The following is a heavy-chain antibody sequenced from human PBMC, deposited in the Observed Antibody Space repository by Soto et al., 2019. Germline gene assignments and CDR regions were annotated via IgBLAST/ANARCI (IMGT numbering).Heavy chain of an antibody. V-gene: IGHV3-23*01. J-gene: IGHJ4*02. CDR3: AKDSPQYYYDSSGYYPGY. CDR1: GFTFSSYA. CDR2: VSGSVGST. Sequence: GGSLRVSCSASGFTFSSYAMSWVRQSPGKGLEWVSGVSGSVGSTYYADSVKGRFTISRDNSKNTLYLQMNSLRADDTAVYYCAKDSPQYYYDSSGYYPGYWGQGTLVTVSS. D-gene: IGHD3-22*01.